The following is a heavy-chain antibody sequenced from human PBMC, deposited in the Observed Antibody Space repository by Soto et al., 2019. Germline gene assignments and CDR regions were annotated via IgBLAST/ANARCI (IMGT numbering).Heavy chain of an antibody. V-gene: IGHV3-15*01. D-gene: IGHD2-2*01. Sequence: ELQLVESGGGLVKPGGSLRLSCAASGFSFRNAWMSWVRQAPGKGLEWVGHIKSQGDGGTRDYAAPVKGRVTISRDDSKNTLFLQMNSLKNEDTAVYFCTTDLQAYCDGTTCYAGNYYYDDMDVWGQGTTVTVSS. CDR3: TTDLQAYCDGTTCYAGNYYYDDMDV. CDR1: GFSFRNAW. CDR2: IKSQGDGGTR. J-gene: IGHJ6*02.